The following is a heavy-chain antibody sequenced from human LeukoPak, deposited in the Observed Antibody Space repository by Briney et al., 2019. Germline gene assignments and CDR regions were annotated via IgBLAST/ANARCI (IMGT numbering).Heavy chain of an antibody. Sequence: GGSLRLSCAASGFTFSDYYMSWVRQAPGKGLEWVSYISSSGSTIYYADSVKGRFTISRDNAKSSLYLQMNSLRAEDTAVYYCARDRELGMGGLDYWGQGTLVTVSS. CDR1: GFTFSDYY. CDR3: ARDRELGMGGLDY. J-gene: IGHJ4*02. CDR2: ISSSGSTI. V-gene: IGHV3-11*01. D-gene: IGHD7-27*01.